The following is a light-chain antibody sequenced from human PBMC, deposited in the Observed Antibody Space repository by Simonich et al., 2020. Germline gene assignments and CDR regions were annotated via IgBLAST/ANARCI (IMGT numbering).Light chain of an antibody. J-gene: IGLJ3*02. CDR3: AAWDDSLSGWV. CDR1: SSNIGSNY. V-gene: IGLV1-47*01. CDR2: RNN. Sequence: QSVLTQPPSASGTPGQRVTIPCSGSSSNIGSNYVYWYQQLPGTAPKLLIYRNNQRPPGVPARFSGSKSGTSASRAISGLRSEDEADYYCAAWDDSLSGWVFGGGTKLTVL.